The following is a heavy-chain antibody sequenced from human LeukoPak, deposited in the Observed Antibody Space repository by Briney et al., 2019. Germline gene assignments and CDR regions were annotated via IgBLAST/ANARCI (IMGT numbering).Heavy chain of an antibody. CDR3: ARLGSERPYYYYYMDV. J-gene: IGHJ6*03. CDR2: IYSGGST. CDR1: GFTVSSNY. D-gene: IGHD1-1*01. Sequence: GGSLRLSCAASGFTVSSNYMSWVRQAPGKGLEWVSVIYSGGSTYYADSVKGRFTISRDNSKNTLYLQMNSLRAEDTAVYYCARLGSERPYYYYYMDVWGKGTTVTVSS. V-gene: IGHV3-53*01.